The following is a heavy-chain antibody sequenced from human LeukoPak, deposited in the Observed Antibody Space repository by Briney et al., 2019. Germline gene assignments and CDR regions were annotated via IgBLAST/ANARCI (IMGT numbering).Heavy chain of an antibody. V-gene: IGHV4-34*01. CDR1: GGSFSGYY. CDR3: ARGHLVRYYGSGSYRVFFDY. CDR2: INHSGST. J-gene: IGHJ4*02. D-gene: IGHD3-10*01. Sequence: SETLSLTCSVYGGSFSGYYWSWIRQPPGKGLEWSGEINHSGSTNYNPSLKSAVTISVDTSKNQFSLKLSSVTAADTAVYYCARGHLVRYYGSGSYRVFFDYWGQGTLVTVSS.